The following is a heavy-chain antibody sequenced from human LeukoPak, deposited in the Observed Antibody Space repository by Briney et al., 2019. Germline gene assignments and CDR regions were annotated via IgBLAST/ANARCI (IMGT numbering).Heavy chain of an antibody. CDR2: ISYDGGNK. CDR1: GFTFSSYG. J-gene: IGHJ4*02. V-gene: IGHV3-30*18. Sequence: GGSLRLSCAASGFTFSSYGMHWVRQAPGKGLEWVAVISYDGGNKYYADSVKGRFTISRDNSKNTLYLQMNSLRAEDTAVYYCAKGWSSWWELLPFPDDWGQGTLVTVSS. CDR3: AKGWSSWWELLPFPDD. D-gene: IGHD1-26*01.